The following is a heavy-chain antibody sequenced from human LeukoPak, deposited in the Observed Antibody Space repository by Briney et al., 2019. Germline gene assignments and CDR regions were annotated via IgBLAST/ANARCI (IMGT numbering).Heavy chain of an antibody. Sequence: GGSLRLSCAASGFTFSSYWMHWVRQAPGKGLVWVSRTNSDGSSASYADSVKGRFTISRDNAKSTLYLQMNSLRAEDTAVYYCARDKWGSWYWGQGTLVTVSS. V-gene: IGHV3-74*01. CDR3: ARDKWGSWY. J-gene: IGHJ4*02. CDR2: TNSDGSSA. D-gene: IGHD7-27*01. CDR1: GFTFSSYW.